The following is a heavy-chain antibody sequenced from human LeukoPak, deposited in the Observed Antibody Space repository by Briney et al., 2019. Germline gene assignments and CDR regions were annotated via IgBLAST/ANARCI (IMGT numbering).Heavy chain of an antibody. CDR3: ARYGSGSKYRDPFDS. Sequence: GGSLRLSCVASGFNFDEYAMNWVRQAPGKGLEWISCIYRDSSVIHYADSVRGRFTVSRDNGKNSVYLQMKSLRADDTAVYFCARYGSGSKYRDPFDSWGQGTLVTVSS. V-gene: IGHV3-48*01. D-gene: IGHD3-10*01. CDR1: GFNFDEYA. J-gene: IGHJ4*02. CDR2: IYRDSSVI.